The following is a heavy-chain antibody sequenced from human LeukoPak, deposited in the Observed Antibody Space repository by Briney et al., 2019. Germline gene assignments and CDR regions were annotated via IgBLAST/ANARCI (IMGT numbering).Heavy chain of an antibody. V-gene: IGHV4-34*01. Sequence: SETLSLTSAVYGGSFSGYYWSWIREPPGKGREWRGEINHIGSINYNPSLKRRVTISVDTSKNQFSLKLSSVTAADTAVYYCARTRYYYNSRSYGAPYYFDYWGQGTLVTVSS. CDR3: ARTRYYYNSRSYGAPYYFDY. CDR1: GGSFSGYY. J-gene: IGHJ4*02. CDR2: INHIGSI. D-gene: IGHD3-10*01.